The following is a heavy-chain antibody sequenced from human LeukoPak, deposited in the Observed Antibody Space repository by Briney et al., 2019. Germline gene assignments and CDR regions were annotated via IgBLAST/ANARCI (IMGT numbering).Heavy chain of an antibody. V-gene: IGHV4-59*08. CDR1: GGSISSYY. CDR2: IYDSGST. D-gene: IGHD2-21*02. CDR3: ARRVVVTAMTIDAFDI. J-gene: IGHJ3*02. Sequence: SETLSLTCTVSGGSISSYYWGWIRQPPGKGLEWIGYIYDSGSTNYNPSLKSRVTISVDTSKNQFSLKLNSVTAADMAVYYCARRVVVTAMTIDAFDIWGQGTMVTVSS.